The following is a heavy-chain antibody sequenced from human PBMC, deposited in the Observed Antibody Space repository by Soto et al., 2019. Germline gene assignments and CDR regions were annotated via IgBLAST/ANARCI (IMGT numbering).Heavy chain of an antibody. J-gene: IGHJ3*02. CDR2: IHSDGSST. CDR1: GFTFSYYW. CDR3: ARGDRGAFDM. Sequence: EVQLEESGGGLVQPGESLRLCCAASGFTFSYYWMHWVRQAPGKGLVWVSRIHSDGSSTTYADSVKGRFTISRDNARNTVYLQMNSLRVEDTAVYYCARGDRGAFDMWGQGTVVTVSS. D-gene: IGHD1-26*01. V-gene: IGHV3-74*03.